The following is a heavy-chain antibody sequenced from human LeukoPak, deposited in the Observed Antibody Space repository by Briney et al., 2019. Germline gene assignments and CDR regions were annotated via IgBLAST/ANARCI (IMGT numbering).Heavy chain of an antibody. CDR3: AREDDSSGPFDY. D-gene: IGHD3-22*01. V-gene: IGHV1-69*01. CDR1: GGTFSSYA. CDR2: IIPIFGTA. J-gene: IGHJ4*02. Sequence: GASVKVSCKASGGTFSSYAISWVRQAPGQGLEWMGGIIPIFGTANYAQKFQGRVTITADESTSTAYMELSSLRSEDTAVYYCAREDDSSGPFDYRGQGTLVTVSS.